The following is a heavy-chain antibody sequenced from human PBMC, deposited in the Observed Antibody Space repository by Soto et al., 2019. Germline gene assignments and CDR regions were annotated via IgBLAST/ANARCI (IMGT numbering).Heavy chain of an antibody. CDR3: AHRLDYVWGGGHVFDY. J-gene: IGHJ4*02. V-gene: IGHV2-5*02. CDR1: GFSLSTSGVG. Sequence: QITLKESGPTLVKPTQTLTLTCTFSGFSLSTSGVGVGWIRQPPGKALEWLALIYWDDDKRYSPSLKSRLTITKDPSKNQVVLTMTNMDPVDTATYYCAHRLDYVWGGGHVFDYWGQGTLVTVSS. CDR2: IYWDDDK. D-gene: IGHD3-16*01.